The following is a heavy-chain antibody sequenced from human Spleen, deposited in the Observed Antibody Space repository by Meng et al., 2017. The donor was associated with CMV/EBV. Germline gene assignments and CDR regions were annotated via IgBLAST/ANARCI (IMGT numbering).Heavy chain of an antibody. V-gene: IGHV3-33*03. J-gene: IGHJ5*02. CDR2: IWSDGSNK. D-gene: IGHD3-10*01. CDR1: GFTFSSYG. Sequence: GGSLRLSCAASGFTFSSYGMHWVRQAPGKGLEWVAVIWSDGSNKYYADSVKGRFTISRDNAKNSLYLQMNSLRAEDTAVYYCASRAMVRGVIANWFDPWGQGTLVTVSS. CDR3: ASRAMVRGVIANWFDP.